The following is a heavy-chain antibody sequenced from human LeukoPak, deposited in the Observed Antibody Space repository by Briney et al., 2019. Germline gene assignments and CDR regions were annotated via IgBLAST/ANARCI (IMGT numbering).Heavy chain of an antibody. CDR2: FFYSGNK. Sequence: PSETLSLTCTVSGGSISSSSYHWGRLRQPPGKGLEWIGSFFYSGNKYYNPSLETRVTLSVATSKHPLSLKLTSLTAAAPAVSFFARHMQKGLVREFVYWGQGALVTVSS. D-gene: IGHD6-19*01. V-gene: IGHV4-39*01. CDR3: ARHMQKGLVREFVY. CDR1: GGSISSSSYH. J-gene: IGHJ4*02.